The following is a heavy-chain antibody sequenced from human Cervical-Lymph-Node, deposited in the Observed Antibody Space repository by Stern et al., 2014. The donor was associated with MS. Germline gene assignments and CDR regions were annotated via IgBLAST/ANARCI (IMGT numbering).Heavy chain of an antibody. J-gene: IGHJ5*02. Sequence: VQLVESGAEVTKPGSSVKVSCKASGGTFSKFPSSWVRQAPGQGLEWMGGIFPVLGTRSAAQQFRVGFTITANFSTSTVYMERSSLRSDDTAVYYCALSSETSDRWYSLGYDLWGQGTLFTVSS. CDR2: IFPVLGTR. D-gene: IGHD6-13*01. V-gene: IGHV1-69*01. CDR3: ALSSETSDRWYSLGYDL. CDR1: GGTFSKFP.